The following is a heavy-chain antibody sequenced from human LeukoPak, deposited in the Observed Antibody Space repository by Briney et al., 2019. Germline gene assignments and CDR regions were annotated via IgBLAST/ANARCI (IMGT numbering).Heavy chain of an antibody. CDR1: GGSIRSYY. CDR3: ARDFRVFCGDDCSWGAFDI. Sequence: PSDTLSLTCSVSGGSIRSYYWIWIPHPAGKGPECIGRIYFGGSTYSSPSLKSRVTMSLDTSKNQFSLKLTSVTAADTAVYYCARDFRVFCGDDCSWGAFDIWGPGKMVTVSS. J-gene: IGHJ3*02. D-gene: IGHD2-21*02. V-gene: IGHV4-4*07. CDR2: IYFGGST.